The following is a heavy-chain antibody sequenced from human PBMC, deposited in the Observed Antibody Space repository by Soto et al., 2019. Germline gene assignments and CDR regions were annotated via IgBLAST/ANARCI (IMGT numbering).Heavy chain of an antibody. CDR3: ARDTHSSGYIDY. Sequence: GASVKVSCKASGYTFTSYDINWVRQATGQGLEWMGWINPNSGNTGYAQKFQGRVTMTRNTSISTAYMELSSLRSDDTAVYYCARDTHSSGYIDYWGQGTLVTVSS. CDR2: INPNSGNT. CDR1: GYTFTSYD. V-gene: IGHV1-8*01. J-gene: IGHJ4*02. D-gene: IGHD3-22*01.